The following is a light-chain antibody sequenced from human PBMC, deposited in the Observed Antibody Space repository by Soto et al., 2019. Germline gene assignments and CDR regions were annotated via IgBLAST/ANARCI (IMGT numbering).Light chain of an antibody. J-gene: IGKJ4*01. CDR2: AAS. Sequence: DIQLTQSPSFLSASVGDRVTITCRASQDISSSLAWYQQKPGKAPKILMYAASSLESWVPSRFSGRGSGTEFTLTISSLQPDDFATYYCQQVNSFPPFTFGGGTTVEIK. CDR3: QQVNSFPPFT. V-gene: IGKV1-9*01. CDR1: QDISSS.